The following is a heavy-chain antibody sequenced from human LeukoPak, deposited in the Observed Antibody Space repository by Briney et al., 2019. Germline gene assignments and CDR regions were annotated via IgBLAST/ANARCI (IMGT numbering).Heavy chain of an antibody. CDR3: AWGGGLDV. V-gene: IGHV3-7*03. D-gene: IGHD3-16*01. J-gene: IGHJ6*02. CDR2: INHNGNVN. Sequence: GGSLRLSCAASGFTFSSYWMNWARQAPGKGLEWVASINHNGNVNYYVDSVKGRFTISRDNAKNSLYLQMSNLRAEDTAVYFCAWGGGLDVWGQGATVTVSS. CDR1: GFTFSSYW.